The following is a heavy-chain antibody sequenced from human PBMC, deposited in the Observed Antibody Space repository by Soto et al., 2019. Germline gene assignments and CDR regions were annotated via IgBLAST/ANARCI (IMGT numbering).Heavy chain of an antibody. Sequence: QLQLQESGPGLVKPSETLFLTCSVSGASVSSTSYYWGWIRQPPGMGLQWIGSLHYSGSIDYSPSLKGRVSMSLDTSKNQVSLRLSSVTAADTAVYYFGRHSHMLNNWFDPWGQGTLVTVSS. D-gene: IGHD3-10*02. CDR3: GRHSHMLNNWFDP. CDR2: LHYSGSI. J-gene: IGHJ5*02. CDR1: GASVSSTSYY. V-gene: IGHV4-39*01.